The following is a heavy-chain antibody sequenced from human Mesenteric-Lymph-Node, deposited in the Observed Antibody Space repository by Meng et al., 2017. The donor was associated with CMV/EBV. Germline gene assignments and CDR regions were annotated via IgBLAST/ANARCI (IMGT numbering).Heavy chain of an antibody. V-gene: IGHV1-8*02. Sequence: ASVKVSCKASGGTFSSYAISWVRQAPGQGLEWMGWMNPNSGNTGYAQKFQGRVTMTRNTSISTAYMELSSLRSEDTAVYYCARGLRFLWEYYFDYWGQGTLVTVSS. CDR3: ARGLRFLWEYYFDY. CDR1: GGTFSSYA. D-gene: IGHD3-3*01. CDR2: MNPNSGNT. J-gene: IGHJ4*02.